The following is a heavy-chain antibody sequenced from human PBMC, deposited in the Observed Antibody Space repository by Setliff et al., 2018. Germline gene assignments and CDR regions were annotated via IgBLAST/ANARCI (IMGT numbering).Heavy chain of an antibody. J-gene: IGHJ5*02. CDR2: IIPMFGTP. V-gene: IGHV1-69*05. D-gene: IGHD2-15*01. Sequence: VKVSCKASGDSFSNYAISWVRQAPGQGLEWMGGIIPMFGTPAYTQKFQDRVTITTDESTSTAYTELNSLTSEDTAVYYCARSPAVLGIVYLDPWGQGTLVTVSS. CDR1: GDSFSNYA. CDR3: ARSPAVLGIVYLDP.